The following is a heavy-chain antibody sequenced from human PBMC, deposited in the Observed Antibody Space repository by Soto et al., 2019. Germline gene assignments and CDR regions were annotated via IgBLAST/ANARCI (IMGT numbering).Heavy chain of an antibody. CDR3: AKSLRRLLRTQYYYGLDV. Sequence: WGSLRLPCADSGLTFSPYAMCWLRPAPGECLGWASSTGGIAGSTHYAHSVKGRFNVSRDNSQRALSLQMSSLREEDTARYYRAKSLRRLLRTQYYYGLDVWCRGTTVTVSS. D-gene: IGHD3-10*01. V-gene: IGHV3-23*01. CDR1: GLTFSPYA. CDR2: TGGIAGST. J-gene: IGHJ6*02.